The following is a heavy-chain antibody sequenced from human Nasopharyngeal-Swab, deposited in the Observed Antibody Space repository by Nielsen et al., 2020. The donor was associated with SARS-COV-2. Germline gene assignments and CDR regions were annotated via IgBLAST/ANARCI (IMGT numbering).Heavy chain of an antibody. J-gene: IGHJ4*02. Sequence: ESPKISCTGPGFTVSSGYMSWVRLAPGKGLEWVSYISRGDTTDYADSVKRRFTISRDNTKNTLYLQMISLRAEDTAVYYCARDFGEAGIFHYWGQGTLVTVSS. CDR2: ISRGDTT. CDR1: GFTVSSGY. D-gene: IGHD3-16*01. CDR3: ARDFGEAGIFHY. V-gene: IGHV3-53*01.